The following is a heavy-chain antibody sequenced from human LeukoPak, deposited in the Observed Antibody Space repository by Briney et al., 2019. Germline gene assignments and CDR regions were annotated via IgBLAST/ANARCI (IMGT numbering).Heavy chain of an antibody. CDR2: INHSGST. J-gene: IGHJ1*01. D-gene: IGHD4-17*01. V-gene: IGHV4-34*01. Sequence: PPETLSLTCAVYGGSFSGYYWGWIRQPPGKGLEWIGEINHSGSTNYNPSLKSRVAISVDTSKNQFSLKLSSVTAADTAVYYCARDREGYGRPQLHWGQGTLVTVSS. CDR1: GGSFSGYY. CDR3: ARDREGYGRPQLH.